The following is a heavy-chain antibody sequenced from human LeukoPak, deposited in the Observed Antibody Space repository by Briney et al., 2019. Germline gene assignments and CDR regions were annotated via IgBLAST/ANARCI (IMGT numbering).Heavy chain of an antibody. D-gene: IGHD3-3*01. Sequence: GGSLRLSCAASGFTFSSYGMHWVRQAPGKGLEWVSYISSSSSTIYYADSVKGRFTISRDNAKNSLYLQMNSLRAEDTAVYYCARGARYYDFWSGYYRYNWFDPWGQGTLVTVSS. CDR2: ISSSSSTI. CDR3: ARGARYYDFWSGYYRYNWFDP. J-gene: IGHJ5*02. CDR1: GFTFSSYG. V-gene: IGHV3-48*01.